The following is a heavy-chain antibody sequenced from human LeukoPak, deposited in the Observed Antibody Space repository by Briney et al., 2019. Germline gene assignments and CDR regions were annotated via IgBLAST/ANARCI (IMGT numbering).Heavy chain of an antibody. CDR1: GYSISSGYY. CDR2: IYHSGST. CDR3: ARARDSSGYYGGWYFDL. V-gene: IGHV4-38-2*02. D-gene: IGHD3-22*01. J-gene: IGHJ2*01. Sequence: PSETLSLTCTVSGYSISSGYYWGWIRQPPGKGLEWIGSIYHSGSTYYNPSLKSRVTISVDTSKNQFSLKLSSVTAADTAVYYCARARDSSGYYGGWYFDLWGRGTLVTVSS.